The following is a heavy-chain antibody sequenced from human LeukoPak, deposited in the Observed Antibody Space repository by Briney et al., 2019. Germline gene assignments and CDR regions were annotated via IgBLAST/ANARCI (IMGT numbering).Heavy chain of an antibody. CDR1: GYTFTGYY. CDR2: MNPNSGNT. CDR3: ARAPYYYDSSGYYYDY. V-gene: IGHV1-8*02. J-gene: IGHJ4*02. Sequence: GASVKVSCKASGYTFTGYYMHWVRQAPGQGLEWMGWMNPNSGNTGYAQKFQGRVTMTRNTSISTAYMELSSLRSEDTAVYYCARAPYYYDSSGYYYDYWGQGTLVTVSS. D-gene: IGHD3-22*01.